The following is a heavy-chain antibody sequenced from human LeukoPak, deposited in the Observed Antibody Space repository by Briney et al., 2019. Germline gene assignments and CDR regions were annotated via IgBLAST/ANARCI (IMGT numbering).Heavy chain of an antibody. V-gene: IGHV1-46*01. Sequence: ASVKVSCKASGYSFSSYYMDWVRQAPGQGLEWMGIINPSGGSTSYAQKFQGRVTMTRDTSTSTVYMELSSLRSEDTAVYYCARGGMAKDYFDYWGQGTLVTVSS. D-gene: IGHD5-24*01. CDR3: ARGGMAKDYFDY. CDR2: INPSGGST. CDR1: GYSFSSYY. J-gene: IGHJ4*02.